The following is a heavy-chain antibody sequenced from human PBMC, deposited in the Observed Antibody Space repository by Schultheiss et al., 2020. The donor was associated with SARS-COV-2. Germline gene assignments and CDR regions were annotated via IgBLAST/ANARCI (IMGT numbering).Heavy chain of an antibody. Sequence: GGSLRLSCAASGFTFSSYAMSWVRQAPGKGLEWVSAISGSGGSTYYADSVKGRFTISRDNAKNTVYLQMNSLTADDTAVYYCARIRGGSFDYWGQGTLVTVSS. CDR2: ISGSGGST. CDR1: GFTFSSYA. CDR3: ARIRGGSFDY. J-gene: IGHJ4*02. D-gene: IGHD2-15*01. V-gene: IGHV3-23*01.